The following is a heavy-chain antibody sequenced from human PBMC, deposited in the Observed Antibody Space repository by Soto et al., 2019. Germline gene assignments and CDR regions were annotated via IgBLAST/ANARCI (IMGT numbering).Heavy chain of an antibody. CDR1: GGSFRTYA. CDR2: IIPMLAAP. J-gene: IGHJ2*01. CDR3: ARVGPPSPSVFWFFDL. V-gene: IGHV1-69*01. Sequence: QGQLVQSGAEVKKPGSSVKVSCKASGGSFRTYAINWVRQAPGQGLEWMGGIIPMLAAPTYAQKFQGRLTITADESTTTVYMELSSLTSEDTAVYYCARVGPPSPSVFWFFDLWGRGTLVTVSS.